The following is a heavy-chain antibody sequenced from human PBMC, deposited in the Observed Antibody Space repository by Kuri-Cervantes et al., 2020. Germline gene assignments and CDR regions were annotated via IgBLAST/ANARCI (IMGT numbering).Heavy chain of an antibody. CDR2: IYYSGSN. V-gene: IGHV4-59*08. D-gene: IGHD2-15*01. CDR1: GCSISSYY. J-gene: IGHJ4*02. CDR3: AGHTRGVVAVDN. Sequence: SCTVSGCSISSYYWSWVRQPPGKGLEWIGYIYYSGSNNYNPSLKSRVTITGYTSKNQFSLRLRSVTAADTAVYYCAGHTRGVVAVDNWGQGTLVTVSS.